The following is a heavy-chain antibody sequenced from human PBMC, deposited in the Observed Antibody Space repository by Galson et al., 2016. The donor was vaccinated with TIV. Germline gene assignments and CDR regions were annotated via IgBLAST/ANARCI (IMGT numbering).Heavy chain of an antibody. CDR1: SYSIGSGFF. CDR3: ARHEGGAFDI. J-gene: IGHJ3*02. Sequence: TLSLTCADSSYSIGSGFFWGWIRQTPGKGLEWIATGHHSGITYYNPSLKSRVAISLDTSNNQFFLRLNSVTAADRAVYFCARHEGGAFDIWGQGTMVTVSS. V-gene: IGHV4-38-2*01. CDR2: GHHSGIT.